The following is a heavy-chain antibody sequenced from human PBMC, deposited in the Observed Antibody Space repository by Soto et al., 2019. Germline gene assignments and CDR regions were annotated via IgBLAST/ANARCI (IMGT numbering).Heavy chain of an antibody. CDR1: GYTFTSYG. V-gene: IGHV1-18*01. CDR3: ARDSRPSYDSSGYYPFDY. D-gene: IGHD3-22*01. J-gene: IGHJ4*02. Sequence: GASLKVSCKASGYTFTSYGISWVRQAPGQGLEWMGWISAYNGNTNYAQKLQGRVTMTTDTSTSTAYMELRSLRSDDTAVYYCARDSRPSYDSSGYYPFDYWGQGTLVTVSS. CDR2: ISAYNGNT.